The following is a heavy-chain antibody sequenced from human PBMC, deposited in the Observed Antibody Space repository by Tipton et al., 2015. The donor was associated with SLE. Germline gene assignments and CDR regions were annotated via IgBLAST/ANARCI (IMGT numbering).Heavy chain of an antibody. J-gene: IGHJ3*02. V-gene: IGHV3-74*01. Sequence: SLRLSCAGSGFIFSGFWIHWVRQAPGKGLAWVSRINSDGTDTIYADSVRGRFTISRDNSKNTLSLQMNSLRAEDTAVYYCARGGHHHGFDIWGQGTMVTVSS. CDR1: GFIFSGFW. CDR3: ARGGHHHGFDI. CDR2: INSDGTDT.